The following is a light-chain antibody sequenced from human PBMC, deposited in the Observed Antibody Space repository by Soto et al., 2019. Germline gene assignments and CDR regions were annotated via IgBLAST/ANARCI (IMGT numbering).Light chain of an antibody. Sequence: QSALTQPASVSGSPGQSITISCTGTSSDVGGYNYVSWYQQHPGKAPKLMMYDVSNRPSGVSNRFSGSKSGNTASLTISGLQAEDEADYYCRSYTSSSTPYVFGTGTKLTVL. CDR2: DVS. CDR1: SSDVGGYNY. V-gene: IGLV2-14*01. CDR3: RSYTSSSTPYV. J-gene: IGLJ1*01.